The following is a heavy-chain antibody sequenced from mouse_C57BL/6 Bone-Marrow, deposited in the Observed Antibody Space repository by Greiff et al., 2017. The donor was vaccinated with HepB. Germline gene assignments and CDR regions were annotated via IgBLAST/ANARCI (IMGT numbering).Heavy chain of an antibody. CDR2: IDPENGDT. D-gene: IGHD2-1*01. J-gene: IGHJ3*01. Sequence: VQLQQSGAELARPGASVKLSCTASGFNIKDDYMHWVKQRPEQGLEWIGWIDPENGDTEYASKFQGKATITADTSSNTAYLQLSSLTSEDTAVYYCTTYYGNYGFAYWGQGTLVTVSA. CDR1: GFNIKDDY. CDR3: TTYYGNYGFAY. V-gene: IGHV14-4*01.